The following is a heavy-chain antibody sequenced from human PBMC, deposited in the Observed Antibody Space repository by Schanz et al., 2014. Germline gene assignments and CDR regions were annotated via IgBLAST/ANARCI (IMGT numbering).Heavy chain of an antibody. CDR2: IGYDGSEK. J-gene: IGHJ4*02. V-gene: IGHV3-33*01. CDR3: ARGPIPIQGVPMDF. Sequence: QVQLVESGGGVVQPGRSLRLSCATSGLNFDYYGVNWVRQAPGKGLEWVANIGYDGSEKYYVDSEKGRFTISRDNSKDTLYLQMSGLTPEDTAVYYCARGPIPIQGVPMDFWGQGTLVTVSS. D-gene: IGHD3-10*01. CDR1: GLNFDYYG.